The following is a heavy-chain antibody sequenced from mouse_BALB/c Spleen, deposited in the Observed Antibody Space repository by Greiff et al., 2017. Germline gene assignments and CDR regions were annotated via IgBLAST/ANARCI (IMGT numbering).Heavy chain of an antibody. CDR3: ARGRYRYDSGHYFDY. CDR2: ISSGGST. CDR1: GFTFSSYA. Sequence: EVQLMESGGGLVKPGGSLKLSCAASGFTFSSYAMSWVRQTPEKRLEWVASISSGGSTYYPDSVKGRFTISRDNARNILYLQMSSLRSEDTAMYYCARGRYRYDSGHYFDYWGQGTTLTVSS. D-gene: IGHD2-14*01. J-gene: IGHJ2*01. V-gene: IGHV5-6-5*01.